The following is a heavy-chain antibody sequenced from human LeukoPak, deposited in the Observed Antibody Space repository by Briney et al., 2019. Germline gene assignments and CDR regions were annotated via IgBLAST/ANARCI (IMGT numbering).Heavy chain of an antibody. V-gene: IGHV1-69*01. J-gene: IGHJ5*02. CDR3: ARVTHTELSTWFDP. CDR2: IIPIFSSS. D-gene: IGHD5-18*01. Sequence: SVKVSCKASGGTFNNYAINWVRQAPGQGLEWMGGIIPIFSSSNYAQKFQGRVTITADESTTTAYMELSSLRSEDTAVYYCARVTHTELSTWFDPWGQGTLVTVSS. CDR1: GGTFNNYA.